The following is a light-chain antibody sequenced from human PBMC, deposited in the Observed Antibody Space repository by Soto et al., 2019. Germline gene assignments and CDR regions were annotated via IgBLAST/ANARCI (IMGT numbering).Light chain of an antibody. J-gene: IGKJ3*01. Sequence: DIVMTQSPLSLPVTPGEPASISCRSSQSLLHSNGYNYLDWYLQKPGQSPQLLIYLGSNRASGVPDRFSGSGSGTVFTLKISRVEVEDVGVSFGRQALHSPPAFGPGTKVDIK. CDR3: RQALHSPPA. CDR2: LGS. V-gene: IGKV2-28*01. CDR1: QSLLHSNGYNY.